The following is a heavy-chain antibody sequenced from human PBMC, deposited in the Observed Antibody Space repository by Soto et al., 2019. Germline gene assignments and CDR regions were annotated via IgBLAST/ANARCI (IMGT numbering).Heavy chain of an antibody. CDR3: ARVVGALGHWFDP. CDR1: GYTFTSYG. CDR2: ISAYNGNT. V-gene: IGHV1-18*01. D-gene: IGHD1-26*01. Sequence: QVQLVQSGAEVKKPGASVKVSCKASGYTFTSYGISWVRQAPGQGLEWMGRISAYNGNTNYAQKLQGRVTMTTDTSTSTDYMEMRSLRSDDTAVYYCARVVGALGHWFDPWGQGTLVTVSS. J-gene: IGHJ5*02.